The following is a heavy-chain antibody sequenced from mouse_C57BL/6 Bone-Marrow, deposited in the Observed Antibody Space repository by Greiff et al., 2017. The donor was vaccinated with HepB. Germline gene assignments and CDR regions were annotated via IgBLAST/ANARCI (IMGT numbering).Heavy chain of an antibody. CDR3: ASPLRYHYAMDY. CDR2: IYPGDGDT. CDR1: GYAFSSSW. D-gene: IGHD1-1*01. Sequence: VQLQQSGPELVKPGASVKISCKASGYAFSSSWMNWVKQRPGKGLEWIGRIYPGDGDTNYNGKFKGKATLTADKSSSTAYMQLSSLTSEDSAVYFCASPLRYHYAMDYWGQGTSVTVSS. V-gene: IGHV1-82*01. J-gene: IGHJ4*01.